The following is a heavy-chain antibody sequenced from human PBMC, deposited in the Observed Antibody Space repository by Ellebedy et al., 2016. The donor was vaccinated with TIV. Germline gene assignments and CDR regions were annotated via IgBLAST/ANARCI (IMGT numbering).Heavy chain of an antibody. J-gene: IGHJ6*02. CDR2: IKEDGSAK. CDR3: ARVDKAHYFFYYGLDV. CDR1: GFTFSNTW. D-gene: IGHD3/OR15-3a*01. V-gene: IGHV3-7*01. Sequence: GGSLRLSCAASGFTFSNTWMNWVRQTPGTGLEWVANIKEDGSAKSYVDSVKGRFTISRDNSRNTLYLQMNSLRGEDTAVYYCARVDKAHYFFYYGLDVWGQGTTVTVSS.